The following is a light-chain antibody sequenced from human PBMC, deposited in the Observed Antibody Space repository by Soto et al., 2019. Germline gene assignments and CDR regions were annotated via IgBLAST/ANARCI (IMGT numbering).Light chain of an antibody. CDR1: SSDVSGYNY. J-gene: IGLJ1*01. Sequence: QSALTQPASVSGSPGQSITISCTGTSSDVSGYNYVSWYQQYPGKAPKLMIYDVSNRPSGVSNRFSGSKSGNTASLTISGLQAEDEADYYCSSYTNSNTLVFGSGTKVTVL. CDR3: SSYTNSNTLV. CDR2: DVS. V-gene: IGLV2-14*01.